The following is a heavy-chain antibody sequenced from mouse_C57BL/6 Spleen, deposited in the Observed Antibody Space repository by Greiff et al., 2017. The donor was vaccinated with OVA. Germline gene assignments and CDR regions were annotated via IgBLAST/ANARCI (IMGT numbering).Heavy chain of an antibody. D-gene: IGHD2-2*01. CDR1: GYTFTSYW. J-gene: IGHJ2*01. V-gene: IGHV1-55*01. CDR3: ARKGYGYDGDY. Sequence: QVQLQQPGAELVKPGASVKMSCKASGYTFTSYWITWVKQRPGQGLEWIGDIYPGSGSTNYNEKFKSKATLTVDTSSSTAYMQLSSRTSEDSAVYYCARKGYGYDGDYWGQGTTLTVSS. CDR2: IYPGSGST.